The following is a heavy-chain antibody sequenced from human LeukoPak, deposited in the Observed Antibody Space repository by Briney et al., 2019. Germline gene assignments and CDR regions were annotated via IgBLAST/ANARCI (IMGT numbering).Heavy chain of an antibody. CDR2: INPNSGGT. D-gene: IGHD6-19*01. V-gene: IGHV1-2*02. J-gene: IGHJ4*02. CDR1: GYTFTGYY. CDR3: ARDYKTTPYRSGWGCDY. Sequence: GASVKVSCKASGYTFTGYYMHWVRQAPGQGLEWMGWINPNSGGTNYAQKFQGRVTMTRDTSISTAYMELSRLRSDDTAVYYCARDYKTTPYRSGWGCDYWGQGTLVTVSS.